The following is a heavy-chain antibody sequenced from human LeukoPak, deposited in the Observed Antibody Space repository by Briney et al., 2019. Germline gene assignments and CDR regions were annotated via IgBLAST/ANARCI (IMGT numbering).Heavy chain of an antibody. D-gene: IGHD1-1*01. J-gene: IGHJ4*02. Sequence: VASVKLSCKVSGYTLTELSMHWVRHAPGKGLEWMGGFHPEDGETIYAQKFQGRVTMTEDTSTDTAYMELSSLRSEDTAVYYCATDLASGTTWDYWGQGTLVTVSS. V-gene: IGHV1-24*01. CDR3: ATDLASGTTWDY. CDR2: FHPEDGET. CDR1: GYTLTELS.